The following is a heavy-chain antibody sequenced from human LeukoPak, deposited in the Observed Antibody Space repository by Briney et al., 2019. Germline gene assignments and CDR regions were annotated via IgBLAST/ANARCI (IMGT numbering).Heavy chain of an antibody. D-gene: IGHD2-2*01. J-gene: IGHJ4*02. Sequence: GGSLRLSCAASGFPFSSYAMHWVRQAPGKGLEWVGFIRHDGSNKYHRDSVKGRFTISRDNSKNTLYLQMNSLRAEDAAVYYCARPPAPYCSSTSCYWDYWGQGTLVTVSS. V-gene: IGHV3-30*02. CDR3: ARPPAPYCSSTSCYWDY. CDR2: IRHDGSNK. CDR1: GFPFSSYA.